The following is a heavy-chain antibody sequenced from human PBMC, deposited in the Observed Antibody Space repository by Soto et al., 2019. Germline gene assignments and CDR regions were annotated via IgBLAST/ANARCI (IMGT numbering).Heavy chain of an antibody. CDR3: ARWVGATSFDY. Sequence: QVQMQESGPGLVKPLQTLSLTCTVYGGSISSGGYYWRWIRQHPGKGLEWIGYISDSGSTYYNPSLKRRVTISVDTSKNQFSLNLISVTAADTAVYYCARWVGATSFDYCGQGTLVTVS. D-gene: IGHD1-26*01. V-gene: IGHV4-31*03. J-gene: IGHJ4*02. CDR2: ISDSGST. CDR1: GGSISSGGYY.